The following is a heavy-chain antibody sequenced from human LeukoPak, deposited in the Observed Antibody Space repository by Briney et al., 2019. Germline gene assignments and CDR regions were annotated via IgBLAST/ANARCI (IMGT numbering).Heavy chain of an antibody. CDR1: GYTFTGYY. CDR2: INPNSGGT. CDR3: ARGYSSGWYESYYYYYYYMDV. V-gene: IGHV1-2*02. J-gene: IGHJ6*03. Sequence: ASVKVSCKASGYTFTGYYMHWVRQAPGQGLEWMGWINPNSGGTNYAQKFQGRVTMTRDTSISTAYMELSSLRSEDTAVYYCARGYSSGWYESYYYYYYYMDVWGKGTTVTVSS. D-gene: IGHD6-19*01.